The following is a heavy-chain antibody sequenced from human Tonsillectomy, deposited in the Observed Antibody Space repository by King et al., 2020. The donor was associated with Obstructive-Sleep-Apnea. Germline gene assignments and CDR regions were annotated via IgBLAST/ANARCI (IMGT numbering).Heavy chain of an antibody. CDR1: GDSISSGGYY. D-gene: IGHD6-19*01. J-gene: IGHJ1*01. CDR2: IFHTGSS. V-gene: IGHV4-31*03. CDR3: AGGYSSGWYQHFLP. Sequence: VQLQESGPGLVKPSQTLSLTCTVSGDSISSGGYYWSWIRQHPGRGLEWIGYIFHTGSSGHNPSPGSRVSMSVDTSRNQFFLKLTSATAADTAVYFCAGGYSSGWYQHFLPWGQGTLVVVSS.